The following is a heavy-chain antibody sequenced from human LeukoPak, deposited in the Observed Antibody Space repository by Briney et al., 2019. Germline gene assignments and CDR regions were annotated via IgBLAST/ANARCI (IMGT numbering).Heavy chain of an antibody. Sequence: GRSLRLSCAASGFPFSSYAMHWVRRAPGKGLEWVAVISYDGSNKYYADSVKGRFTISRDNSKNTLYLQMNSLRAEDTAVYYCAREHDEGGYSGYDDAFDIWGQGTMVTVSS. J-gene: IGHJ3*02. D-gene: IGHD5-12*01. CDR1: GFPFSSYA. CDR2: ISYDGSNK. CDR3: AREHDEGGYSGYDDAFDI. V-gene: IGHV3-30*04.